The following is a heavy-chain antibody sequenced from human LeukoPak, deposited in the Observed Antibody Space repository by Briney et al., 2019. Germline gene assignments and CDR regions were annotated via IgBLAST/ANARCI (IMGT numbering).Heavy chain of an antibody. V-gene: IGHV3-15*04. Sequence: GGSLLLSCAASGFSFSDAWMSWVRQLPGKGLEWVGRIESKTDGGTTDYAAPVKGRFTISRDDSTNTLYLQMNSLKSEDTAVYYCTTYGSGRKFDYWGQGILVTVSS. J-gene: IGHJ4*02. CDR1: GFSFSDAW. CDR2: IESKTDGGTT. D-gene: IGHD3-10*01. CDR3: TTYGSGRKFDY.